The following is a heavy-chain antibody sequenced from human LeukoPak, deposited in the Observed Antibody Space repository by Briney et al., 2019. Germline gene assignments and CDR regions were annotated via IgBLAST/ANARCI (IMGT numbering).Heavy chain of an antibody. J-gene: IGHJ3*02. CDR2: ISYDGSNK. Sequence: GGSLRLSCAASGFTFSSHAMHWVRQAPGKGLEWVAVISYDGSNKYYADSVKGRFTISRDNSKNTLYLQMNSLRAEDTAVYYCARGESGYQLLYRGHAFDIWGQGTMVTVSS. V-gene: IGHV3-30-3*01. CDR1: GFTFSSHA. CDR3: ARGESGYQLLYRGHAFDI. D-gene: IGHD2-2*02.